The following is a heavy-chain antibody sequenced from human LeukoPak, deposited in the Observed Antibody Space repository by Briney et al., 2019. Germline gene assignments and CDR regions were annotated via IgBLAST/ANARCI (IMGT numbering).Heavy chain of an antibody. Sequence: GGSLRLSCAASGFTFDNYAMHWVRQAPGKGLEWVSGISWNSGTIGYADSVKGRFTISRDNAKNTLYLQMNSLRAEDTAVYYCVRGSATPGVDYWGQGTLVTVSS. V-gene: IGHV3-9*01. CDR2: ISWNSGTI. CDR3: VRGSATPGVDY. J-gene: IGHJ4*02. CDR1: GFTFDNYA. D-gene: IGHD1-1*01.